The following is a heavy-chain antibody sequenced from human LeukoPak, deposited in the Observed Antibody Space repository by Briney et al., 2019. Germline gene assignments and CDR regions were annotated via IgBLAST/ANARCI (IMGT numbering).Heavy chain of an antibody. CDR2: ISGCGGST. CDR1: GVTFSSYD. Sequence: PGGSLRLSCGAPGVTFSSYDMSWVPQAPGKALEGVSAISGCGGSTYYADSVKGRFTIYRDNSKNTLYLQMNSLRAEDTAVYYCASAPPIVVVTATPDFDYWGQGTLVTVSS. CDR3: ASAPPIVVVTATPDFDY. J-gene: IGHJ4*02. V-gene: IGHV3-23*01. D-gene: IGHD2-21*02.